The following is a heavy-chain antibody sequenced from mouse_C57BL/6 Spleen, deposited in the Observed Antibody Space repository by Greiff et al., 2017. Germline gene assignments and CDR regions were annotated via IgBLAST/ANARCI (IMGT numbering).Heavy chain of an antibody. Sequence: VQLQQPGAELVKPGASVKMSCKASGYTFTSYWITWVKQRPGQGLEWIGDIYPGSGSTNYNEKFKSKATLTIDTSSSTAYMQLSSLTSEDSAVYYCARGICGKREAGAIDYWGQGTSVTVSS. D-gene: IGHD1-1*02. CDR1: GYTFTSYW. J-gene: IGHJ4*01. CDR2: IYPGSGST. V-gene: IGHV1-55*01. CDR3: ARGICGKREAGAIDY.